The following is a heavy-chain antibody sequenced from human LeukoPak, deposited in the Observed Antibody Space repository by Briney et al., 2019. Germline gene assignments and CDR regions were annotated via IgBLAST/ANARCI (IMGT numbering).Heavy chain of an antibody. J-gene: IGHJ4*02. CDR3: AKEKEFYFDD. CDR1: GFTFSSYA. CDR2: ISKSGGSS. D-gene: IGHD3-10*01. Sequence: GGSLRLSCAASGFTFSSYAMSWVRQAPGKGLEWVSGISKSGGSSYYADSVKGRFTISRDNSKNTLYLQMNSLGAEDTAVYYCAKEKEFYFDDWGQGALVTVSS. V-gene: IGHV3-23*01.